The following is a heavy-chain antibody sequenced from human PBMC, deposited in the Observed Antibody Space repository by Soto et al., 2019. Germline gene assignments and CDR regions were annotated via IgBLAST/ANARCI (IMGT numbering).Heavy chain of an antibody. J-gene: IGHJ5*02. Sequence: QVQLQESGPGLVKPSQTLSLTCTVSGGSISSGGYYWSWIRQHPGKGLEWIGYIYYSGSTYYNPSLKSRVTISVDTSKNQFSLKLSSVTAADTAVYYCAREGHDYGDPMGWFDPWGQGTLVTVSS. CDR2: IYYSGST. CDR3: AREGHDYGDPMGWFDP. CDR1: GGSISSGGYY. V-gene: IGHV4-31*03. D-gene: IGHD4-17*01.